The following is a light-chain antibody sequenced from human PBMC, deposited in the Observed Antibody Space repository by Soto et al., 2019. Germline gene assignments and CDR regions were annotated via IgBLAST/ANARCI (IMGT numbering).Light chain of an antibody. Sequence: QSVLTQPPSVSGAPGQRVTISCTGNSSNIGAGYDVHWYQHLPGTAPKLLIYGDDNRPSGVPDRISGSKSGTSASLAITGLQAEDETDYYCQSYDSSLSAWVFGGGTKVTVL. CDR2: GDD. CDR3: QSYDSSLSAWV. CDR1: SSNIGAGYD. V-gene: IGLV1-40*01. J-gene: IGLJ2*01.